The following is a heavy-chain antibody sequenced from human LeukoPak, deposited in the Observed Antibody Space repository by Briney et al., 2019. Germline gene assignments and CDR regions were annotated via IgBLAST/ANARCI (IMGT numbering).Heavy chain of an antibody. J-gene: IGHJ4*02. D-gene: IGHD6-13*01. CDR2: ISYRTSHI. CDR3: GRAFPPLRTAAAGDY. Sequence: GGSLRLSCAASGFTFNSYTMNWFRQAPGKGLEWVSSISYRTSHIYYADSVKGRFTISRDNAKNSLYLQMDSLRAEDTAVYFCGRAFPPLRTAAAGDYWGQGTLVTVSS. CDR1: GFTFNSYT. V-gene: IGHV3-21*01.